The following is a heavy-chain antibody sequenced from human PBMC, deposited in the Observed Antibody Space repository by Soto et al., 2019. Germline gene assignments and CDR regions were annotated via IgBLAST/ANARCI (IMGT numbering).Heavy chain of an antibody. Sequence: SCEDSGYRLTSYSITGVRQRLGRGQEWMGNGYVDDCDTKYSRSFEGEGTISADKSLNRAYLQWTSLRASDTAAYYCASVRILSGLFRSFDYPGKRSQVTVSS. CDR3: ASVRILSGLFRSFDY. CDR1: GYRLTSYS. V-gene: IGHV5-51*01. J-gene: IGHJ4*02. CDR2: GYVDDCDT. D-gene: IGHD3-10*01.